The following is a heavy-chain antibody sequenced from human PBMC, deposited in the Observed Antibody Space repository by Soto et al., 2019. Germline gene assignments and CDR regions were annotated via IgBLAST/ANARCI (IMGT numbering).Heavy chain of an antibody. CDR1: GGTFSSYA. J-gene: IGHJ6*02. V-gene: IGHV1-69*13. CDR2: IIPIFGTA. CDR3: ARVVAVRSVVAFAYSYGLSPYYYGMDV. Sequence: ASVKVSCKASGGTFSSYAISWVRQAPGQGLEWMGGIIPIFGTANYAQKFQGRVTITADESTSTAYMELSSLRSEDTAVYYCARVVAVRSVVAFAYSYGLSPYYYGMDVWGQGTTVTVS. D-gene: IGHD5-18*01.